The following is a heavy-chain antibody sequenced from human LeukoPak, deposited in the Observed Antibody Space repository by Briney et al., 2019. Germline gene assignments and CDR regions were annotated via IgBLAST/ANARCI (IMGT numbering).Heavy chain of an antibody. CDR3: ARDGSRITIFGVVNYFDY. CDR2: INPNSGGT. J-gene: IGHJ4*02. D-gene: IGHD3-3*01. Sequence: ASVKVSCKASGYTFTGYYMHWVRQAPGQGLEWMGWINPNSGGTNYAQKFQGRVTMTRDTSISTAYMELSRLRSDDTAVYYCARDGSRITIFGVVNYFDYWGQGTLVTVSS. CDR1: GYTFTGYY. V-gene: IGHV1-2*02.